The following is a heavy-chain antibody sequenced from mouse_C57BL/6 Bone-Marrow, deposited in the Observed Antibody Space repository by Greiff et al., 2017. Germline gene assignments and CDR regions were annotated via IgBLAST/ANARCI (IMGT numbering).Heavy chain of an antibody. CDR3: TRSLAWFAY. J-gene: IGHJ3*01. CDR2: IDPENGDT. Sequence: VQLQQSGAELVRPGASVKLSCTASGFNIKDDYMHWVKQRPEQGLEWIGWIDPENGDTEYASKFQGKATITADTASNTAYLQLSSLTSEDTAVYYCTRSLAWFAYWGQGTLVTVSA. V-gene: IGHV14-4*01. CDR1: GFNIKDDY.